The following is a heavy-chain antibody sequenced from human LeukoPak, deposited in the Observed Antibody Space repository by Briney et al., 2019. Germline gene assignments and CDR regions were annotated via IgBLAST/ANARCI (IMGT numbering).Heavy chain of an antibody. CDR2: INPNSGGT. J-gene: IGHJ4*02. V-gene: IGHV1-2*02. D-gene: IGHD3-16*02. CDR1: VYTFTGYY. CDR3: ASHYYDDIWGSYRPFDY. Sequence: ASVNVSCKASVYTFTGYYMHWVRQAPGQGLEWMGWINPNSGGTNYEQKFQGRVTMTRDTSISTAYMELSRLRSDDTAVYYCASHYYDDIWGSYRPFDYWGQGTLVTVSS.